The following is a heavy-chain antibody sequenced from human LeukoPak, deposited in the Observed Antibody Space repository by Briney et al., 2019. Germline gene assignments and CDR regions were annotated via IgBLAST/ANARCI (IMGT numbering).Heavy chain of an antibody. CDR2: INWNGGST. CDR3: ARDGGGGYGSHYYYYMDV. J-gene: IGHJ6*03. D-gene: IGHD3-10*01. CDR1: GFTFDDYG. V-gene: IGHV3-20*04. Sequence: GGSLRLSCAASGFTFDDYGMSWVRQAPGKGLEWVSGINWNGGSTGYADSVKGRFTISRDNAKNSLYLQMNSLRAEDTAVYYCARDGGGGYGSHYYYYMDVWGKGTTVTVSS.